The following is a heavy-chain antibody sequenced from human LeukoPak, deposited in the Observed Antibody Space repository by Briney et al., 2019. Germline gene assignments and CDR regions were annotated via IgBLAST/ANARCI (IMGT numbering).Heavy chain of an antibody. CDR1: GGSFSGYY. J-gene: IGHJ4*02. D-gene: IGHD2-2*01. Sequence: SETLSLTCAVYGGSFSGYYWSWIRQPPGKGLEWIGEINHSGSTNYNPSLKSRVTISVDTSKNQFSRKLSSVTAADTAVYYCARGSSYCSSTSCYAWYFDYWGQGTLVTVSS. V-gene: IGHV4-34*01. CDR3: ARGSSYCSSTSCYAWYFDY. CDR2: INHSGST.